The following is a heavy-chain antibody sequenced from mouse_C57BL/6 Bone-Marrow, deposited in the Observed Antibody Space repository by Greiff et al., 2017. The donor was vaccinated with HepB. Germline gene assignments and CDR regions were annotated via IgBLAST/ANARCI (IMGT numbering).Heavy chain of an antibody. V-gene: IGHV1-55*01. D-gene: IGHD1-1*01. CDR1: GYTFTSYW. CDR2: IYPGSGST. CDR3: ARRGITTVVAKDWYFDV. Sequence: QVQLQQPGAELVKPGASVKMSCKASGYTFTSYWITWVKQRPGQGLEWIGDIYPGSGSTNYNEKFKSKATLTVDTSSSTAYMQLSSLTSEDSAVYYCARRGITTVVAKDWYFDVWGTGTTVTVSS. J-gene: IGHJ1*03.